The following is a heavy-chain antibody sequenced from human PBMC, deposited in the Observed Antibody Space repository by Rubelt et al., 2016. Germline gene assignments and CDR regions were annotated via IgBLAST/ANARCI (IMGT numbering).Heavy chain of an antibody. CDR2: IRTYNGNT. D-gene: IGHD2-2*01. CDR3: ARGYCSSANCLFNWFDP. Sequence: QVQLVQSGAEVKKPGASVKVSCKASGYTFTTYGISWVRQAPGQGLEWMGWIRTYNGNTNYAQKLQGRVTMTTDTSTSTAYMELRSLRSDDTAMYFCARGYCSSANCLFNWFDPWGQGTLSPSPQ. CDR1: GYTFTTYG. J-gene: IGHJ5*02. V-gene: IGHV1-18*01.